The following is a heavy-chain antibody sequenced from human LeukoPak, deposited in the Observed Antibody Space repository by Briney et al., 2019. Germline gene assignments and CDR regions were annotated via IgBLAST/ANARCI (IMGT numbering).Heavy chain of an antibody. D-gene: IGHD2-2*01. Sequence: GSLRLSCAASGFTFSSYGMHWVRQAPGKGLEWVAVISYDGSNKYYADSVKGRFTISRDNSKNTLYLQMNSLRAEDTAVYYCAKDKYLIWGQGTLVTVSS. CDR1: GFTFSSYG. CDR3: AKDKYLI. J-gene: IGHJ1*01. V-gene: IGHV3-30*18. CDR2: ISYDGSNK.